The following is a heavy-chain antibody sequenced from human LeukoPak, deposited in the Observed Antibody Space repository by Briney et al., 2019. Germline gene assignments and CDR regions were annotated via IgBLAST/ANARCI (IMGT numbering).Heavy chain of an antibody. CDR2: ISGSGGST. V-gene: IGHV3-23*01. J-gene: IGHJ4*02. D-gene: IGHD3-22*01. CDR3: AKRGVVIRVILVGFHKEAYYFDS. Sequence: GGSLRLSCAVSGITLSNYGMSWVRQGPGKGLEWVAGISGSGGSTNHADSVKGRFTISRDNPKNTLYLQMNSLRAEDTAVYFCAKRGVVIRVILVGFHKEAYYFDSWGQGALVTVSS. CDR1: GITLSNYG.